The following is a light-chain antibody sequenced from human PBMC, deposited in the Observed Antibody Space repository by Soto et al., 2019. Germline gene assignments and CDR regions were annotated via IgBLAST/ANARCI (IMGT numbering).Light chain of an antibody. CDR2: DAS. J-gene: IGKJ1*01. Sequence: EIVLTQSPATLSLPRGERATLSCRASQRVSSYLAWYQQKPGQAPRLLIYDASNMATGIPARFSGSGSGTDFTLTISSLEPEAFAVYSCQQRRNWPPTVGQGTKV. CDR1: QRVSSY. V-gene: IGKV3-11*01. CDR3: QQRRNWPPT.